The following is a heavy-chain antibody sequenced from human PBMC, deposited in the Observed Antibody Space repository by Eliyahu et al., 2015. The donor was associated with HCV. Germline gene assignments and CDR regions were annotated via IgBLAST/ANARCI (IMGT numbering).Heavy chain of an antibody. V-gene: IGHV3-15*01. D-gene: IGHD3-10*01. CDR1: GFTFINAW. CDR3: LTCGEYGQDPDDY. J-gene: IGHJ4*02. Sequence: EVQLVESGGGLIKPGGSLRXSCAASGFTFINAWMSWVRQAPGKGLEWVGRIKSKYDGGATDYAAPVKGRFIISRDDSKNTLYLQMNSLKLEDTAVYYCLTCGEYGQDPDDYWGQGTLVTVSS. CDR2: IKSKYDGGAT.